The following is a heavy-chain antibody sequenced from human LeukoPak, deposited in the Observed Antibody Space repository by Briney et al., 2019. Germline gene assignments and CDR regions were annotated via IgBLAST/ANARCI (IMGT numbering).Heavy chain of an antibody. J-gene: IGHJ4*02. V-gene: IGHV3-7*01. D-gene: IGHD1-14*01. Sequence: GGSLRLSCAASGFTLSGHWMSWVRQAPAKGLEWVANINQGGSDKYYVDSVKGRFTISRDNANNLLYLQMNSLRGEDTAVYYCTRDRSRAEDDWGQGTLVTVSS. CDR1: GFTLSGHW. CDR2: INQGGSDK. CDR3: TRDRSRAEDD.